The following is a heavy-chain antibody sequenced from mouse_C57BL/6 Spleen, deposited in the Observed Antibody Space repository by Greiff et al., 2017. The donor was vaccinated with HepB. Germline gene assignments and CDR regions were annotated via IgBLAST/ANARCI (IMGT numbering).Heavy chain of an antibody. CDR3: ARHGGVTTEGLAY. CDR2: IWSDGST. D-gene: IGHD2-2*01. V-gene: IGHV2-6-1*01. CDR1: GFSLTSYG. Sequence: VKLMESGPGLVAPSQSLSITCTVSGFSLTSYGVHWVRQPPGKGLEWLVVIWSDGSTTYNSALKSRLSISKDNSKSQVFLKMNSLQTDDTAMYYCARHGGVTTEGLAYWGQGTLVTVSA. J-gene: IGHJ3*01.